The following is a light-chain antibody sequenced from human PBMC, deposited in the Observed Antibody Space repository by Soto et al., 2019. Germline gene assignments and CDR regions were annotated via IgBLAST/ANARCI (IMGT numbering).Light chain of an antibody. CDR1: SSNIGAGFD. J-gene: IGLJ3*02. CDR3: QSYDSSLNGV. V-gene: IGLV1-40*01. Sequence: QSVLTQPPSVSGAPGQRVTISCTGSSSNIGAGFDVHWYQQLPGTAPQLLIYANINRPSGVPDRFSGSKSGTSASLAITGLQAEDEADYYCQSYDSSLNGVFGGGTKVTVL. CDR2: ANI.